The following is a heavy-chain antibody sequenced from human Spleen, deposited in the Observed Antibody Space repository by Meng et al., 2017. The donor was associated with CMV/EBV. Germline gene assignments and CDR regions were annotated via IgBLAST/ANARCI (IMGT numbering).Heavy chain of an antibody. V-gene: IGHV4-39*07. J-gene: IGHJ5*02. CDR1: GGSISSSSYY. Sequence: SETLSLTCTVSGGSISSSSYYWGWIRQPPGKGLEWIGSIYYSGSTYYNPSLKSRVTISVDTSKNQFSLKLSSVTAADTAVYYCARDSPHPNWFDPWGQGTLVTVS. CDR2: IYYSGST. CDR3: ARDSPHPNWFDP.